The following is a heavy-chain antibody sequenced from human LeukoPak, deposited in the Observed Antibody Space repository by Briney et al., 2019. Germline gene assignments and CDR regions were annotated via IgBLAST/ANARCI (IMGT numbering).Heavy chain of an antibody. J-gene: IGHJ4*02. V-gene: IGHV3-11*04. CDR1: GGSIISYY. D-gene: IGHD3-10*01. CDR3: ARKRWFGEPAGY. CDR2: ISSSGSTI. Sequence: PSETLSLTCTVSGGSIISYYWSWIRQAPGKGLEWVSYISSSGSTIYYADSVKGRFTISRDNAKNSLYLQMNSLRAEDTAVYYCARKRWFGEPAGYWGQGTLVTVSS.